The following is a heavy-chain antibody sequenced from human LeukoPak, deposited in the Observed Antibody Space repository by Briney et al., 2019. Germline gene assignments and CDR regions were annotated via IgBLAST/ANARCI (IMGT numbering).Heavy chain of an antibody. Sequence: PGGSLRLSCVASGFTFSDYYMSWIRQAPGKGLEWVSYISSSGSTIYYADSVKGRFTISRDNAKNSLYLQMNSLRAEDTAVYYCARDLSTGSYYYYGMDVWGQGTTVTVSS. V-gene: IGHV3-11*01. CDR1: GFTFSDYY. J-gene: IGHJ6*02. CDR3: ARDLSTGSYYYYGMDV. CDR2: ISSSGSTI. D-gene: IGHD2/OR15-2a*01.